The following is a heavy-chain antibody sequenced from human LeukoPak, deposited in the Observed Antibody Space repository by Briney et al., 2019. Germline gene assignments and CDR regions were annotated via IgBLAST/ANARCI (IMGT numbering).Heavy chain of an antibody. D-gene: IGHD5-18*01. CDR1: GLTFSSYS. J-gene: IGHJ4*02. Sequence: GGSLRLSCAASGLTFSSYSMNWVRQAPGKGLEWVSYISSSSSTIYYADSVKGRFTISRDNAKNSLYLQMNSLRAEDTAVYYCARERDRGYSYGPQDYWGQGTLVTVSS. V-gene: IGHV3-48*04. CDR2: ISSSSSTI. CDR3: ARERDRGYSYGPQDY.